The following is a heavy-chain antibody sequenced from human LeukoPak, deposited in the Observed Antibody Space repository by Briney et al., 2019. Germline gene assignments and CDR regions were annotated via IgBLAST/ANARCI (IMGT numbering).Heavy chain of an antibody. CDR3: TCSGSYRDFDY. J-gene: IGHJ4*02. CDR2: IPYDKSTE. D-gene: IGHD3-10*02. CDR1: GFTFSTFA. V-gene: IGHV3-30*02. Sequence: GGSLRLSCAASGFTFSTFAMHWVRQAPGKGLEWVAFIPYDKSTEYYADSVEGRFTISRDNSKNTLDLQMNSLRTEDTAVYYCTCSGSYRDFDYWGQGILVTVSS.